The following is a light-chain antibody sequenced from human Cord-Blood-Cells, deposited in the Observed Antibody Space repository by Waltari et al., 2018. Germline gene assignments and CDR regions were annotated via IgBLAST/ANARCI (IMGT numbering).Light chain of an antibody. CDR1: QSISSW. V-gene: IGKV1-5*01. CDR3: QQYNSYSIT. CDR2: DAS. Sequence: DIQMTPSPSTLSASVGDRVTITCRASQSISSWLAWYQQKPGKAPKLLIYDASSLERGVPTRSSGSGAGKEFTRTISRLQPDDFATYYCQQYNSYSITFGQGTRLEIK. J-gene: IGKJ5*01.